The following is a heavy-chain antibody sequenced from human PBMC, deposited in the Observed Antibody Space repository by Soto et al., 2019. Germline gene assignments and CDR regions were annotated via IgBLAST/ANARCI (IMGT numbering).Heavy chain of an antibody. CDR3: ARAVGPFDY. Sequence: QVQLVESGGGVVQPGRSLRLSCAASGFTFSIYGMHWVRQAPGKGLEWVAVIWNDGSNKYYGDSVKGRFTISRDNSKITLYLHMNSLRADDTAVYYCARAVGPFDYWGQGTLVTVSS. J-gene: IGHJ4*02. CDR1: GFTFSIYG. V-gene: IGHV3-33*01. D-gene: IGHD3-16*01. CDR2: IWNDGSNK.